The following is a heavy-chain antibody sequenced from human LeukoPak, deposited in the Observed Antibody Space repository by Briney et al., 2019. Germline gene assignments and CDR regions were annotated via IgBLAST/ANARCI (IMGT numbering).Heavy chain of an antibody. J-gene: IGHJ4*02. CDR3: ARYSYGRMSNILDY. Sequence: PGGSLRLSCAASGFTFSSYSMNWVRQAPGKGLEWVSSISSSSSYIYYADSVKGRFTISRDNAKNSLYLQMNSLRAEDTAVYYCARYSYGRMSNILDYWGQGTLVTVSS. V-gene: IGHV3-21*01. CDR1: GFTFSSYS. D-gene: IGHD5-18*01. CDR2: ISSSSSYI.